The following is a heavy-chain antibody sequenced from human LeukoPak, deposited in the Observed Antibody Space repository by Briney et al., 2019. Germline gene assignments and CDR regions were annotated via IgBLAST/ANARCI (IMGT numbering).Heavy chain of an antibody. V-gene: IGHV3-23*01. CDR1: GFTFSSYA. D-gene: IGHD3-10*01. J-gene: IGHJ4*02. CDR2: ISGSGGST. Sequence: PGGPLRLSCAASGFTFSSYAMSWVRQAPGKGLEWVSAISGSGGSTYYADSVKGRFTISRDNSKNTLYLQMNSLRAEDTSVYYCAKDPGIWFGEPYFDYWGQGTLVTVSS. CDR3: AKDPGIWFGEPYFDY.